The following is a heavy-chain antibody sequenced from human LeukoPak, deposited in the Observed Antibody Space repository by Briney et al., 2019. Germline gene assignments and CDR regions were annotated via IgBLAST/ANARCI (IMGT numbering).Heavy chain of an antibody. D-gene: IGHD3-3*02. CDR1: GFTFSSYG. Sequence: GRSLRLSCAASGFTFSSYGMHWVRQAPGKGLEWVAVIWYDGSNKYYADSVKGRFTISRDNSKNTLYLQMNSLRAEDTAVYYCARSPLAPQGYYYGMDVWGQGTTVTVSS. CDR2: IWYDGSNK. J-gene: IGHJ6*02. CDR3: ARSPLAPQGYYYGMDV. V-gene: IGHV3-33*01.